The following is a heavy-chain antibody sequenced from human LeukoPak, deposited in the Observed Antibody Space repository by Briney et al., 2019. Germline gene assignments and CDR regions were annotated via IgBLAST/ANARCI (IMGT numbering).Heavy chain of an antibody. Sequence: PGGSLRLSCAASGFTFSSYWMSWVRQAPEKGLEWVANIMHDGSEKYYVDSVKGRFTISRDNAENSLYLQMNSLRAEDTAVYYCARSRIQLWQGPFDYWGQGTLVTVSS. V-gene: IGHV3-7*03. D-gene: IGHD5-18*01. CDR1: GFTFSSYW. CDR3: ARSRIQLWQGPFDY. J-gene: IGHJ4*02. CDR2: IMHDGSEK.